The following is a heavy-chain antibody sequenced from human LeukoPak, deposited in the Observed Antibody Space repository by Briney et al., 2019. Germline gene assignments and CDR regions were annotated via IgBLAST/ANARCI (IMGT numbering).Heavy chain of an antibody. D-gene: IGHD3-3*01. V-gene: IGHV1-69*01. CDR2: IIPIFGTA. CDR1: GGTFSSYA. J-gene: IGHJ6*03. CDR3: ARDHSGITIFGVVSAGYYYYMDV. Sequence: SVKVSCKASGGTFSSYAISWVRQAPGQGLEWMGGIIPIFGTANYAQKFQGRVTITADESTSTAYMELSSLRSEDTAVYYCARDHSGITIFGVVSAGYYYYMDVWGKGTTVTVSS.